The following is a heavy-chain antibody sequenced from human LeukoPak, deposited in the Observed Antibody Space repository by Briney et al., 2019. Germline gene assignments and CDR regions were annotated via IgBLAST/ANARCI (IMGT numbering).Heavy chain of an antibody. CDR3: AKSIVGATAEPDY. J-gene: IGHJ4*02. CDR2: ISYDGSNK. Sequence: GGSLRLSCAASGFTFSSYGMHWVRQAPGKGLEWVAVISYDGSNKYSADSVKGRFTISRDNSKNTLYLQMNSLRAEDTAVYYCAKSIVGATAEPDYWGQGTLVTVSS. CDR1: GFTFSSYG. V-gene: IGHV3-30*18. D-gene: IGHD1-26*01.